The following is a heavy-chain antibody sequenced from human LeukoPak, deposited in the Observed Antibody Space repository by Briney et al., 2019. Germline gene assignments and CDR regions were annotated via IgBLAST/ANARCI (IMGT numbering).Heavy chain of an antibody. V-gene: IGHV4-34*01. J-gene: IGHJ5*02. CDR2: INHSGST. Sequence: SETLSLTCAVYGGSFSGYYWSWIRQPPGKGLEWIGEINHSGSTNYNPSLKSRVTISVDTSKNHFSLKLTSVTAADTAAYYCARENIVVVPAAMGNWFDPWGQGTLVTVSS. CDR1: GGSFSGYY. CDR3: ARENIVVVPAAMGNWFDP. D-gene: IGHD2-2*01.